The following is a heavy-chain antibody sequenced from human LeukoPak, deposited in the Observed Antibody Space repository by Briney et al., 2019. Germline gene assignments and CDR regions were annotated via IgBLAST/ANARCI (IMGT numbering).Heavy chain of an antibody. V-gene: IGHV3-53*01. D-gene: IGHD6-19*01. J-gene: IGHJ4*02. CDR2: IYSGGGT. Sequence: GGSLRLSCVASGFIVSNSYMSWVRQAPGKGLEWVSVIYSGGGTFYSDSVKGRYTISRDYSKSTLYLQMNSLRADDTAVYYCARDSNGPAFWGQGTLVTVSS. CDR3: ARDSNGPAF. CDR1: GFIVSNSY.